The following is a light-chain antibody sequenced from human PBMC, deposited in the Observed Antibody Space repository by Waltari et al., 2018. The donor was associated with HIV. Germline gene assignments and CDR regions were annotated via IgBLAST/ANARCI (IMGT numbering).Light chain of an antibody. CDR1: QTILYRPNNKNY. CDR3: HQYYTTPWA. V-gene: IGKV4-1*01. CDR2: WAS. J-gene: IGKJ1*01. Sequence: DIVMTQSPESLAVSLGERATINCKPSQTILYRPNNKNYLAWYQQRPGQPPRLLIYWASTRESWVPDRFSGSGSGTDFTLTISSLQAEDVAVYYCHQYYTTPWAFGQGTKVEIK.